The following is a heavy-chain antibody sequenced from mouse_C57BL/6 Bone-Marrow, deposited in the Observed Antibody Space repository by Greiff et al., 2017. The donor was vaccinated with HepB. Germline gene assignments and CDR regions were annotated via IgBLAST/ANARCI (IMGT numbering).Heavy chain of an antibody. D-gene: IGHD2-4*01. CDR3: ARGTISDYGDYFDY. Sequence: VQLQQPGAELVRPGTSVKLSCKASGYTFTSYWMHWVKQRPGQGLEWIGVIDPSDSYTNYNQKFKGKATLTVDTSSSTAYMQLSSLTSEASAVYYCARGTISDYGDYFDYWGQGTTLTVSS. CDR2: IDPSDSYT. J-gene: IGHJ2*01. V-gene: IGHV1-59*01. CDR1: GYTFTSYW.